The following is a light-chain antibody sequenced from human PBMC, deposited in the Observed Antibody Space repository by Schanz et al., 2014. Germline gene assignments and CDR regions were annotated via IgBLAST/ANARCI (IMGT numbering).Light chain of an antibody. CDR3: SSYAGSNNFCV. J-gene: IGLJ1*01. Sequence: QSALTQPASVSGSPGQSITISCTGTSSDIGGYNYVSWYQQHPGKAPKVMIFDVSNRPPGVSNRFSGSKSGNTAFLTISGLQTEDEADYYCSSYAGSNNFCVFGTGTKLTVL. V-gene: IGLV2-14*03. CDR2: DVS. CDR1: SSDIGGYNY.